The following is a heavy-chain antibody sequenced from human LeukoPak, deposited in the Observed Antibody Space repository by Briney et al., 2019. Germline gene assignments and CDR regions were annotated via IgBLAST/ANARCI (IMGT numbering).Heavy chain of an antibody. Sequence: SETLSLTCTVSGGSISSSSYYWGWIRQPPGKGLEWIGSIYYSGSTYYNPSPKSRVTISVDTSKSQFSLKLSSVTAADAAVYYCARHSYYYDSSGSYYYFDYWGQGTLVTVSS. CDR2: IYYSGST. J-gene: IGHJ4*02. CDR1: GGSISSSSYY. D-gene: IGHD3-22*01. CDR3: ARHSYYYDSSGSYYYFDY. V-gene: IGHV4-39*01.